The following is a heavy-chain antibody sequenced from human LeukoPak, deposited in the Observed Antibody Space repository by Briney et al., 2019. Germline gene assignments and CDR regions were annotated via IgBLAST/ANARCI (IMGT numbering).Heavy chain of an antibody. V-gene: IGHV3-23*01. D-gene: IGHD1-26*01. CDR2: NSGGST. Sequence: GSLRLSCAASGFTFSSYAMSWVRQAPGKGLEWVSANSGGSTYYADSVKGRFTISRDNSKNTLYLQMNSLRAEDTAIYYCAKRDTTYWGQGTLVTVSS. CDR1: GFTFSSYA. CDR3: AKRDTTY. J-gene: IGHJ4*02.